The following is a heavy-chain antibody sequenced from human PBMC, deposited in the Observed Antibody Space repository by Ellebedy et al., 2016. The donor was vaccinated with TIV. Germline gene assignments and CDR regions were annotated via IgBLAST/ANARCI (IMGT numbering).Heavy chain of an antibody. CDR2: IRSKTDGGAT. D-gene: IGHD2-15*01. J-gene: IGHJ4*02. Sequence: GESLKISXATSGFTFMNAWMSWVRQAPGKGLEWVGRIRSKTDGGATDYAAPLKGRVTISRDDSRDTLHLQMNSLRTEDTAMYCCTTDNTPAGHDQWGQGTLVTVSS. CDR3: TTDNTPAGHDQ. V-gene: IGHV3-15*01. CDR1: GFTFMNAW.